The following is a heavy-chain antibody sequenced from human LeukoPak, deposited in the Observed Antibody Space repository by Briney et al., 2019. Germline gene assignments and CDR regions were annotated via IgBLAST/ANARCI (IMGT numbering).Heavy chain of an antibody. CDR2: IYYSGST. Sequence: SETLSLTCTVSGASMSSYYWSWIRQPPGKGLEWIGYIYYSGSTNYNPSLKSRVTISVDTSKNQFSLKLSSVTAADTAVYYCARLGYSGSFDAFDIWGQGTMVTVSS. J-gene: IGHJ3*02. D-gene: IGHD1-26*01. V-gene: IGHV4-59*01. CDR1: GASMSSYY. CDR3: ARLGYSGSFDAFDI.